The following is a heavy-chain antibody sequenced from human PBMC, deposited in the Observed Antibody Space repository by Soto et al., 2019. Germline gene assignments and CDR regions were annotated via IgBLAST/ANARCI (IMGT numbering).Heavy chain of an antibody. CDR1: GGSISSYY. D-gene: IGHD2-8*02. CDR3: ARHGGGTGPNGMDV. J-gene: IGHJ6*02. Sequence: PSETLSLTCTVSGGSISSYYWSWIRQPPGKGLEWIGYIYYSGSTNYNPSLKSRVTISVDTSKNQFSLKLSSVTAADTAVYYCARHGGGTGPNGMDVWGQGTTVTVSS. V-gene: IGHV4-59*08. CDR2: IYYSGST.